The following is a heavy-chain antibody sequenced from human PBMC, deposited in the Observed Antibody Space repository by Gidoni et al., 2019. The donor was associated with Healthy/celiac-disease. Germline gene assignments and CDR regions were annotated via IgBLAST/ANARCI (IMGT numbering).Heavy chain of an antibody. CDR2: ISWNSGSI. Sequence: EVQLVESGGGLVQPGRYLRLSCEASGFPFAAYAMHWVQPAPGKGLEWVSVISWNSGSIGYADSVKGRFTISRDNAKNSLYLQMNSLRAEDTALYYCAKDEYSSSVWAGGWFDPWGQGTLVTVSS. J-gene: IGHJ5*02. D-gene: IGHD6-6*01. CDR3: AKDEYSSSVWAGGWFDP. V-gene: IGHV3-9*01. CDR1: GFPFAAYA.